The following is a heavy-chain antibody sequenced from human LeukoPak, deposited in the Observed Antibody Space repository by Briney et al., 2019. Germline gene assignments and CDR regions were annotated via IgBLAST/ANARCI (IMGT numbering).Heavy chain of an antibody. V-gene: IGHV4-34*01. Sequence: PSETLSLTCAVYGGSFSGYYWSWIRQPPGKGLEWIGEINHSGSTYYNPSLKSRVTISVDTSKNQFSLKLSSVTAADTAVYYCARVGNIAAAGTKVGYWGQGTLVTVSS. CDR1: GGSFSGYY. D-gene: IGHD6-13*01. CDR3: ARVGNIAAAGTKVGY. CDR2: INHSGST. J-gene: IGHJ4*02.